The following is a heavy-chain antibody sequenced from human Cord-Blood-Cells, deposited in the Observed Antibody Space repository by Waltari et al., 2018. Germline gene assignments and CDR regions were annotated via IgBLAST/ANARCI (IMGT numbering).Heavy chain of an antibody. J-gene: IGHJ4*02. CDR1: GFTFGDYA. Sequence: EVQLVESGGGLVQPGRYLRLSCTASGFTFGDYAMSWVRQAPGKGLEWVGFIRSKAYGGTTEYAASVKGRFTISRDDSKSIAYLQMNSLKTEDTAVYYCTRLLPSGLFEYWGQGTLVTVSS. CDR3: TRLLPSGLFEY. V-gene: IGHV3-49*04. CDR2: IRSKAYGGTT.